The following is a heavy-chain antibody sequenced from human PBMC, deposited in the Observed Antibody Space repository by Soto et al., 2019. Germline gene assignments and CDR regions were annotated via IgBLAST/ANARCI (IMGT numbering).Heavy chain of an antibody. V-gene: IGHV1-3*01. Sequence: ASVKVACKASGYTLTSYAMHWVRQTPGQRLEWMGWINAGNGNTKYSQKFQGRVTMTRNTSIRTAYIDLSSLSSDDTAVYYCARVMLGGHSDYWGQGTLVTVSS. J-gene: IGHJ4*02. D-gene: IGHD2-15*01. CDR1: GYTLTSYA. CDR3: ARVMLGGHSDY. CDR2: INAGNGNT.